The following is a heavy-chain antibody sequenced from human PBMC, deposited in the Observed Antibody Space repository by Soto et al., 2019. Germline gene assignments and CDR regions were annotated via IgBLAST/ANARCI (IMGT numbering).Heavy chain of an antibody. D-gene: IGHD3-3*01. CDR2: INHSGST. J-gene: IGHJ6*02. CDR3: ARGQGRVVISYYYYGMDV. V-gene: IGHV4-34*01. Sequence: SETLSLTCGVYGGSFSGYYWSWIRQPPGKGLEWIGEINHSGSTNYYASLKSRVSISVDTSKNQFSLKLSSVTAADTAVYYCARGQGRVVISYYYYGMDVWGQGTTVTVSS. CDR1: GGSFSGYY.